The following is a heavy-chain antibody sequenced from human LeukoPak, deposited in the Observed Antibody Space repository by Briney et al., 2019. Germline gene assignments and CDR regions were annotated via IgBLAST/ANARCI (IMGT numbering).Heavy chain of an antibody. Sequence: PGGSLRLSSAASGFTFSSYAMSWVRQAPGKGLEWVSAISGSGGSTYYADSVKGRFTISRDNSKNTLYLQMNSLRAEDTAVYYCAKGDYDFWSGYLVYWGQGTLVTVSS. CDR3: AKGDYDFWSGYLVY. J-gene: IGHJ4*02. D-gene: IGHD3-3*01. CDR1: GFTFSSYA. CDR2: ISGSGGST. V-gene: IGHV3-23*01.